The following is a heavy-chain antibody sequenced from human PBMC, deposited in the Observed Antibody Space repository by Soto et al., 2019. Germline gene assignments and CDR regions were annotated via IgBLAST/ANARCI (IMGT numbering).Heavy chain of an antibody. CDR3: AKDLVATGYGMDV. D-gene: IGHD5-12*01. CDR2: ISYDGSNK. CDR1: GFTFSSYG. Sequence: PGGSLRLSCAASGFTFSSYGMHWVRQAPGKGLEWVAVISYDGSNKYYADSVKGRFTISRDNSKNTLYLQMNSLRAEDTAVYYCAKDLVATGYGMDVWGQGTTVTVSS. V-gene: IGHV3-30*18. J-gene: IGHJ6*02.